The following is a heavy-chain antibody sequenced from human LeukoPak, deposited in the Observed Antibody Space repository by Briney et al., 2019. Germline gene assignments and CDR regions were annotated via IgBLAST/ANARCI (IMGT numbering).Heavy chain of an antibody. Sequence: GALRLSCAASGFTFSSYSMNWVRQAPGKGLEWVSYISSSSSTIYYADSVKGRFTISRDNAKNSLYLQMNSLRAEDTAVYYCARKRRSSGCSTHPFDYWGQGTLVTVSS. CDR1: GFTFSSYS. CDR2: ISSSSSTI. D-gene: IGHD6-19*01. V-gene: IGHV3-48*04. J-gene: IGHJ4*02. CDR3: ARKRRSSGCSTHPFDY.